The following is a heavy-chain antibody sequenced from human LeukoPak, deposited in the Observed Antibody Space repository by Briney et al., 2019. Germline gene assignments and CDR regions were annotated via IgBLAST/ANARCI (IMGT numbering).Heavy chain of an antibody. CDR2: INQDGSVK. Sequence: PGGSLRLSCEGSRFTFGNYWMNWVRQAPRKGLEWVANINQDGSVKHYVDSVKGRFTISRDNAKNSLYLQMDSLGAEDTAVYYCARDSEHYDNGVFCDAFDIWGQGTLVTVSS. D-gene: IGHD2-8*01. CDR1: RFTFGNYW. CDR3: ARDSEHYDNGVFCDAFDI. V-gene: IGHV3-7*01. J-gene: IGHJ3*02.